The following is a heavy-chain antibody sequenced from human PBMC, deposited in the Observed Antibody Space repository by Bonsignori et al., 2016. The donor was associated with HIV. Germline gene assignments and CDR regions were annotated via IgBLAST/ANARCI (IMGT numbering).Heavy chain of an antibody. Sequence: GGSLRLSCAASGFTFNYYAMHWVRQAPGKGLEWVAVASYDGPVKYYADSVRGRFTISKDNVNDMLFLEMNNLRPEDTAVYFCAKVIPIYASGWYGLENWGPGTLVTVSS. CDR1: GFTFNYYA. CDR2: ASYDGPVK. V-gene: IGHV3-30*18. J-gene: IGHJ4*02. D-gene: IGHD6-19*01. CDR3: AKVIPIYASGWYGLEN.